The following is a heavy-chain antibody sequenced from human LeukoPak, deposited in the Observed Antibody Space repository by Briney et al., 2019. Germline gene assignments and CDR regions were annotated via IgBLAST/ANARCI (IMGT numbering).Heavy chain of an antibody. CDR2: RYYSGTT. V-gene: IGHV4-39*01. CDR3: ARHPPRDGSAFDY. J-gene: IGHJ4*02. CDR1: GGSISSGSYY. Sequence: PSETLSLTCTVSGGSISSGSYYWGWIRQPPGKGLEWIASRYYSGTTFYSPSLKSRLTISVDTSKNQLSLKLGSVTAADTAVYYCARHPPRDGSAFDYWGQGTLVTVSS.